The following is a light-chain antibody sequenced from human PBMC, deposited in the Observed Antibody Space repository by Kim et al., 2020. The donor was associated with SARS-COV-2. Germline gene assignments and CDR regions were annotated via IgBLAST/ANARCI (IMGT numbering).Light chain of an antibody. Sequence: SVAPGQTASITCSVDKLGDKYACWYQQKPGQSPVRVIYQDSKRPSGIPERFSGSNSGNTATLTISGTQAMDEADYYCQAWDSSTVVFGGGTQLTVL. J-gene: IGLJ2*01. V-gene: IGLV3-1*01. CDR2: QDS. CDR1: KLGDKY. CDR3: QAWDSSTVV.